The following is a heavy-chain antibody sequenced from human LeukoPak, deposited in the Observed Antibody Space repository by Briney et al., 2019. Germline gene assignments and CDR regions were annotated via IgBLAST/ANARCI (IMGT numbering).Heavy chain of an antibody. CDR1: GGSISSGSYY. CDR3: ARDENGLFDY. J-gene: IGHJ4*02. Sequence: PSETLSLTCTVSGGSISSGSYYWSWIRQPAGKGLEWIGRIYTSGSTNYNPSLKSRVTMSVDTSKNQFSLKLSSVTAADTAVYYCARDENGLFDYWGQGTLVTVSS. D-gene: IGHD5-12*01. V-gene: IGHV4-61*02. CDR2: IYTSGST.